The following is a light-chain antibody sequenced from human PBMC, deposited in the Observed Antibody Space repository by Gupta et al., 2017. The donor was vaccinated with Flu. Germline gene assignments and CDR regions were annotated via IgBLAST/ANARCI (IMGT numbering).Light chain of an antibody. J-gene: IGLJ1*01. CDR1: NNDIGDYHY. Sequence: QSALTQPPSASGSPGQSVTISYTGTNNDIGDYHYVSWYQHHPGKAPRLLIYEVNKRPSGVPDRFSGSKSGNTASLTVSGLQAEDEATYFCNSYADRNSFVFGTGTTVTVL. V-gene: IGLV2-8*01. CDR3: NSYADRNSFV. CDR2: EVN.